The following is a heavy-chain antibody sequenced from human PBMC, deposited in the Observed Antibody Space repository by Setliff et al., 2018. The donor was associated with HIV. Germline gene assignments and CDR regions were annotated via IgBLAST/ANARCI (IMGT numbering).Heavy chain of an antibody. CDR1: GESFSDYY. Sequence: SETLSLTCAVYGESFSDYYWSWIRQPPGKGLEWIGEITPSGDTNYIPSLKSRVSMSLDTSKTQFSLNLHSVTAADTAVYYCSNWNTTVDADSWGQGTLVTVSS. V-gene: IGHV4-34*01. D-gene: IGHD1-1*01. CDR3: SNWNTTVDADS. J-gene: IGHJ4*02. CDR2: ITPSGDT.